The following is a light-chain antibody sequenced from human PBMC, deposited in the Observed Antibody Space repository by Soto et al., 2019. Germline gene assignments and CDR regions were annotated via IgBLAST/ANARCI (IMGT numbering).Light chain of an antibody. CDR2: GAS. CDR1: QSVSSGS. Sequence: EIVLTQSPGTLSLSPGEGATLSCRASQSVSSGSLTWYQQKRGQAPRLLIYGASTRATCIPDRFSGSGSGTDFTLTISRLAPEDFAVYYCNQYHSSFTFGGGTKVEIK. J-gene: IGKJ4*01. CDR3: NQYHSSFT. V-gene: IGKV3-20*01.